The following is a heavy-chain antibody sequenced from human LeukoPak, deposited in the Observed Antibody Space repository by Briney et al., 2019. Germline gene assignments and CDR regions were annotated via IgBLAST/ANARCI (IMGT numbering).Heavy chain of an antibody. CDR2: IKSKTDGGTT. D-gene: IGHD5/OR15-5a*01. Sequence: PGGSLRLSCAASGFSFGYAWMSWVRQAPGKGLEWVGRIKSKTDGGTTDYAAPVKGRFTISRDDSENTVYLQMNSLKTEDTAVYYCTTIYETTDAASDIWGQGTMVTVSS. CDR3: TTIYETTDAASDI. CDR1: GFSFGYAW. J-gene: IGHJ3*02. V-gene: IGHV3-15*01.